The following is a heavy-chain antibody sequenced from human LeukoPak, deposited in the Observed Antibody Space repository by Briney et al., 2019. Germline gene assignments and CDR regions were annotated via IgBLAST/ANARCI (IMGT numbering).Heavy chain of an antibody. D-gene: IGHD2-2*01. CDR1: VGSISSSSYY. CDR2: IYYSGST. J-gene: IGHJ5*02. CDR3: ARRGYCSSTSCYEYWFDP. Sequence: SETLSLTCTVPVGSISSSSYYWGWIRQPPGKGLEWIGFIYYSGSTYYNPSLKSRLPISVDTSKNQFSLKLSSVTATDTAVYYCARRGYCSSTSCYEYWFDPWGQGTLVTVSS. V-gene: IGHV4-39*01.